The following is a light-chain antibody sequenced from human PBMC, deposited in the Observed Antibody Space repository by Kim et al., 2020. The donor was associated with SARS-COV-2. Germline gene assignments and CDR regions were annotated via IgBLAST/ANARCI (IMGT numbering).Light chain of an antibody. Sequence: PGQTASITCSGDKLGDKYACWYQQKPGQAPVLVIYQDSKRPSGIPERFSGSNSGNTATLTISGTQAMDEADYYCQAWDSSTAWVFGGGTQLTVL. CDR3: QAWDSSTAWV. J-gene: IGLJ3*02. CDR2: QDS. CDR1: KLGDKY. V-gene: IGLV3-1*01.